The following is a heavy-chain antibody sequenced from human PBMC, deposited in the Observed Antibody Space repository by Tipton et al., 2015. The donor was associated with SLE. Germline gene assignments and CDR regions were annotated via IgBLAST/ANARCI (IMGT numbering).Heavy chain of an antibody. CDR1: GFTFSSYG. CDR2: IWNDGSNK. Sequence: SLRLSCAASGFTFSSYGMHWVRQAPGKGLEWVAVIWNDGSNKYYADSVKGRFTISRDNSKNTLYLQMNSLRAEDTAVYYCAKGGLTSVTTWFFDLCGRGTLVSVS. D-gene: IGHD4-17*01. J-gene: IGHJ2*01. CDR3: AKGGLTSVTTWFFDL. V-gene: IGHV3-33*06.